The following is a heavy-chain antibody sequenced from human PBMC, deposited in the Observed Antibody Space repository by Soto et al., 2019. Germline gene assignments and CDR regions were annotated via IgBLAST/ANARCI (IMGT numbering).Heavy chain of an antibody. CDR1: GFTFSDYA. Sequence: EVQLLESGGGLVQPGGSVRLSCAASGFTFSDYALSWVRQAPGKGLEWISVISATGGSTYYADSVKGRFTISRDDSNNTVSLQMNTLRAEDSAVYYCAKQRVGXSWYRDFDSWGQGTLVTVSS. V-gene: IGHV3-23*01. J-gene: IGHJ4*02. CDR2: ISATGGST. CDR3: AKQRVGXSWYRDFDS. D-gene: IGHD6-13*01.